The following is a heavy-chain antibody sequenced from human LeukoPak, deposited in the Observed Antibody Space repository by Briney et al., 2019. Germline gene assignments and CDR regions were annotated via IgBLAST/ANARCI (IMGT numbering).Heavy chain of an antibody. J-gene: IGHJ4*02. Sequence: SETLSLTCTVSGGSISSHYWSWVRQPPGKGLQWIGYIYYSGSTNYNPSLKSRVTISVDTSKNQFSLKLSSVTAADTAVYYCARDRIYYGGRYFDYWGQGTLVTVSS. CDR1: GGSISSHY. D-gene: IGHD4-23*01. CDR2: IYYSGST. CDR3: ARDRIYYGGRYFDY. V-gene: IGHV4-59*11.